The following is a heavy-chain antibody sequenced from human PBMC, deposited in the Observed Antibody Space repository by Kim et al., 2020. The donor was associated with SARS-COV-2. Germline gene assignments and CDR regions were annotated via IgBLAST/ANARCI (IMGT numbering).Heavy chain of an antibody. CDR3: ARDPADGVAC. J-gene: IGHJ4*02. Sequence: GGSLRLSCAASGFIFSSSNMIWVRQAPGKGLEWVSYISSSSGAIYYAASVRGRFTISRDNAKNSLFLQMNSLRVDDTAIYYCARDPADGVACWGQGTLVVVSS. V-gene: IGHV3-48*04. CDR2: ISSSSGAI. CDR1: GFIFSSSN.